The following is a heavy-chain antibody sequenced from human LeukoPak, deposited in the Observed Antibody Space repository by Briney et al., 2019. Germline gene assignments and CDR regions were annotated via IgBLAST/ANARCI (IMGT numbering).Heavy chain of an antibody. CDR1: GGSFSGYY. CDR2: INHSGST. V-gene: IGHV4-34*01. D-gene: IGHD3-22*01. CDR3: ARVPRGWLLHINFDY. Sequence: SETLSLSCAVYGGSFSGYYWRWIRQPPGKGLEWIGEINHSGSTNYNPSLKSRVTISVDTSKNQFSLKLSSVTAADTAVYYCARVPRGWLLHINFDYWGQGTLVTVSS. J-gene: IGHJ4*02.